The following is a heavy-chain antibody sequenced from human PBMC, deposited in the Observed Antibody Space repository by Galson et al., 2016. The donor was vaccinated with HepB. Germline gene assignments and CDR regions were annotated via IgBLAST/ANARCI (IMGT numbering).Heavy chain of an antibody. CDR1: GGSISSHY. Sequence: SETLSLTCTVSGGSISSHYWSWIRQPPGKGLEWIGYIYYNGSTNYNPSLKSRVTISLDTSKNQFFLTLSSVTAADTAVYYCAKNLYNWSGPHYYGMDVWGQGTTVTVSS. J-gene: IGHJ6*02. CDR3: AKNLYNWSGPHYYGMDV. V-gene: IGHV4-59*11. D-gene: IGHD1-1*01. CDR2: IYYNGST.